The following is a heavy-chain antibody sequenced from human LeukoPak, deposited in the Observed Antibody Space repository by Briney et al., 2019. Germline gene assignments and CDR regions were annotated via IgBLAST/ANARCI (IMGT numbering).Heavy chain of an antibody. D-gene: IGHD6-13*01. CDR2: ISSSGSTI. J-gene: IGHJ4*02. Sequence: GGSLRLSCAASGFSFSSYDMNWVRQAPGKGLEWISYISSSGSTIYYAESVKGRFTISRDNAKNSLYLQMNSLRAEVTAVYYCARVAAGLDYWGQGTQVTVSS. CDR1: GFSFSSYD. CDR3: ARVAAGLDY. V-gene: IGHV3-48*03.